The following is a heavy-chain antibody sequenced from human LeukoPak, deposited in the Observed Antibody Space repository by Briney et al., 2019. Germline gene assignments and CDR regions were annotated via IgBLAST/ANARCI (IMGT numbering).Heavy chain of an antibody. D-gene: IGHD3-10*01. CDR2: IIPIFSTA. Sequence: ASVTLTCTASGGTFSSYAISWVRQAPGQGLEWMGGIIPIFSTANYAHKFQGRLTITTDESTSTAYMEPSSLRSEDAAVYYCAREGTRGVLGFDYLGQGTLVTVSS. J-gene: IGHJ4*02. CDR1: GGTFSSYA. CDR3: AREGTRGVLGFDY. V-gene: IGHV1-69*05.